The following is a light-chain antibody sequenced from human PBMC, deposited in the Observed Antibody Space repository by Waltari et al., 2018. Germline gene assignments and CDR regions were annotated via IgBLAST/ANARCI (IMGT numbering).Light chain of an antibody. J-gene: IGLJ2*01. Sequence: QSALTQPPSASGSPGQSVTISCTGTSSDVGGYDYVSWYQHPPGKAPKLMIYEINKRTSGVPNRCSGSRSGNTASLTVSGLRPEDEADYYCSSYAGSNRVIFGGGTKLTVL. CDR1: SSDVGGYDY. V-gene: IGLV2-8*01. CDR2: EIN. CDR3: SSYAGSNRVI.